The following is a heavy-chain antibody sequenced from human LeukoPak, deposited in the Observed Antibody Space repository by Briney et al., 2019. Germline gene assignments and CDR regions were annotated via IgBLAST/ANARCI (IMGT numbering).Heavy chain of an antibody. V-gene: IGHV3-15*01. CDR2: IKSKSDDETT. D-gene: IGHD3-16*01. CDR1: GLTFSNAW. CDR3: TTDGGIIGRY. J-gene: IGHJ4*02. Sequence: GGSLRLSCAASGLTFSNAWMSWVRQAPGKGLKWVGRIKSKSDDETTDYAAPVKGRFTISRDDSKNTLYLQMNSLKTEDTAIYYCTTDGGIIGRYWGQGTLVTVSS.